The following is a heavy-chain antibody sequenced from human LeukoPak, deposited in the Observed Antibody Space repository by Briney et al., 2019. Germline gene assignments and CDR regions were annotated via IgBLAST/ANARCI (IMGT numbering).Heavy chain of an antibody. CDR1: GGSISSYY. V-gene: IGHV4-59*08. CDR3: ARRDNSGWNYFDS. D-gene: IGHD5-12*01. J-gene: IGHJ4*02. CDR2: IYYSGST. Sequence: SETLSLTCTVSGGSISSYYWSWIRQPPGKGLEWIGYIYYSGSTNYNPSLKSRVTISVDTSKNQFSLKLRSVTAADTAVYYCARRDNSGWNYFDSWGQGALVAVSS.